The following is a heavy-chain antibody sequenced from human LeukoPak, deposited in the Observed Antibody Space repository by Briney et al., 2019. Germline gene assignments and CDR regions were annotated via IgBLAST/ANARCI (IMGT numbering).Heavy chain of an antibody. CDR3: ASTRMGATIDY. CDR1: GFTVSSNY. CDR2: IYSGGST. J-gene: IGHJ4*02. V-gene: IGHV3-53*01. Sequence: GGSLRLSCAASGFTVSSNYMSWVRQAPGKGLEWVSVIYSGGSTYYADSVKGRLTISRDNSKNTLYLQMNSLRAEDTAVYYCASTRMGATIDYWGQGTLVTVSS. D-gene: IGHD1-26*01.